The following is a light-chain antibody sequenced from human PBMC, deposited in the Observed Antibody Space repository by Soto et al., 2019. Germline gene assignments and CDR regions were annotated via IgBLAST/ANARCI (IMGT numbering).Light chain of an antibody. CDR1: RSVSSSY. CDR3: QQYGISPPGIT. V-gene: IGKV3-20*01. J-gene: IGKJ5*01. CDR2: GAS. Sequence: EIVMTQSPAALSVSPGERATLSCRARRSVSSSYLAWYQQKPGQAPRLLIYGASSRATGIPDRFSGSGSGTDFTLTISRLEPEDFAVYYCQQYGISPPGITFGQGTRLEIK.